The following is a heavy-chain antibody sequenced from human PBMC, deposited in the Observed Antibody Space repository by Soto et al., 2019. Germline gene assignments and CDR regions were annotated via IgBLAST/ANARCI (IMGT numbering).Heavy chain of an antibody. CDR1: GGSISSGCYY. CDR2: ISYSEST. V-gene: IGHV4-31*03. D-gene: IGHD3-22*01. CDR3: ARDALSRDSI. Sequence: QVQLQESGPGLVKPSQNLSLTCTVPGGSISSGCYYWSWIRQHPGKGLEWIGYISYSESTNHNQSLESRVTISVDTSKNQFSLKLSSVTAADTAVYVCARDALSRDSIWGQGTLVTVSS. J-gene: IGHJ4*02.